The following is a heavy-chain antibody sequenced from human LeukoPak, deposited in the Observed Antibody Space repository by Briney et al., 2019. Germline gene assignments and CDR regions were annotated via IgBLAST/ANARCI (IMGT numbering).Heavy chain of an antibody. D-gene: IGHD3-22*01. Sequence: GGSLRLSCAASGFTFSSYAMSWVRQAPGKGLEWVSAISGGSTYYADSVKGRFTISRDNSKNTLYLQMNSLRAEDTAVYYCAKVNHYYDSSGDFDYWGQGTLVTVSS. CDR3: AKVNHYYDSSGDFDY. V-gene: IGHV3-23*01. J-gene: IGHJ4*02. CDR2: ISGGST. CDR1: GFTFSSYA.